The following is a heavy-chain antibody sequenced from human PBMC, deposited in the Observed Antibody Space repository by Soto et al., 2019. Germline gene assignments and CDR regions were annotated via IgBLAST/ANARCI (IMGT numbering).Heavy chain of an antibody. CDR2: TSYDGSNK. V-gene: IGHV3-30*19. CDR3: ARWGTTGGLDV. D-gene: IGHD3-16*01. Sequence: QVQLVESGGGVVQPGASLRLSCVGSGFTFRSYVIHWVRQAPGKGLEWVALTSYDGSNKYYDDSVKGRFTISRDNSRNTVDLNTDSLRLEDTALYYGARWGTTGGLDVWGQGTLVSVSS. J-gene: IGHJ4*02. CDR1: GFTFRSYV.